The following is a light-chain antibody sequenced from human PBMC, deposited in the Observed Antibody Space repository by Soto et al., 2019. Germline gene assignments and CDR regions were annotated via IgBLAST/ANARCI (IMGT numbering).Light chain of an antibody. V-gene: IGKV1-39*01. CDR2: APS. Sequence: DIQMTQSPSSLSASLRDTVTITCRASQNIGSYLNWYQQKPGKAPTLLIYAPSTLQSGVPSRFSGSGSGTDFNLTISSLNPEDFATYFCQQGYRIFQTFGQGTKLEVK. J-gene: IGKJ1*01. CDR3: QQGYRIFQT. CDR1: QNIGSY.